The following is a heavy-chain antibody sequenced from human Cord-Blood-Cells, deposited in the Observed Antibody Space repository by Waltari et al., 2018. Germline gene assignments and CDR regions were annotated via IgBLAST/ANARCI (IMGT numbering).Heavy chain of an antibody. CDR2: ISSSSSTI. CDR3: ASGKRTYSSSSDAFDI. Sequence: EVQLVESGGGLVQPGGSLRLSCAASGFTFSSYSMNWVRQAPGKGLEWVSYISSSSSTIYYADAVKGRFTISRDNAKNSLYLQMNSLRDEDTAVYYCASGKRTYSSSSDAFDIWGQGTMVTVSS. CDR1: GFTFSSYS. V-gene: IGHV3-48*02. J-gene: IGHJ3*02. D-gene: IGHD6-6*01.